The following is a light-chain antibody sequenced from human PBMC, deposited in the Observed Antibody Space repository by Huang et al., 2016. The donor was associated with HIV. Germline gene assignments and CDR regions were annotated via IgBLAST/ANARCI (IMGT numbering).Light chain of an antibody. J-gene: IGKJ5*01. CDR3: QQHRNWPIT. Sequence: EIVLTQSPATLSLSPGERATLSCRASQSVSSYLAWFQQKPGQAPRLLSYDASNRATGTPARFSGSGSGTDFTLTISSLEAEDFAVYYCQQHRNWPITFGQGTRLEIK. CDR2: DAS. CDR1: QSVSSY. V-gene: IGKV3-11*01.